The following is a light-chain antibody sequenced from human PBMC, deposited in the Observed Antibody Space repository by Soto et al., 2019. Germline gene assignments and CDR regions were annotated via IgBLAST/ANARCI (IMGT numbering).Light chain of an antibody. CDR2: GGT. V-gene: IGLV2-14*01. CDR3: NSYTSSSTFV. Sequence: QSALTQPASVSGSPGQSITISCTGTSSDVGGYNYVSWYQQYPGKAPKLLIYGGTKRPSGVSIRFSGSRSGNTASLTISGLQAEDEAEYFCNSYTSSSTFVFGTGTKLTVL. CDR1: SSDVGGYNY. J-gene: IGLJ1*01.